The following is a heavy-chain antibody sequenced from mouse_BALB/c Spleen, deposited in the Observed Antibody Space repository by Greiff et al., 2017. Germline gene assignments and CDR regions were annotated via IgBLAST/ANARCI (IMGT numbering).Heavy chain of an antibody. J-gene: IGHJ2*01. D-gene: IGHD2-2*01. CDR3: ARKGYDGDYFDY. CDR1: GFTFSSYA. Sequence: EVHLVESGGGLVKPGGSLKLSCAASGFTFSSYAMSWVRQTPEKRLEWVACISSGGSSYYPDSVKGRFTISRDNARNILYLQMSSLRSEDTAMYYCARKGYDGDYFDYWGQGTTLTVSS. V-gene: IGHV5-6-5*01. CDR2: ISSGGSS.